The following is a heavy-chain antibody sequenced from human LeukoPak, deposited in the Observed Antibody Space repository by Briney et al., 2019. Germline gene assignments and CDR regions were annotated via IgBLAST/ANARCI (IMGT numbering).Heavy chain of an antibody. V-gene: IGHV4-59*01. J-gene: IGHJ4*02. CDR1: GASISSYY. Sequence: PSETLSLTCTVSGASISSYYWSWIRQPPGKGLEWIGYIFHSGSTNYNPSLKSRVTISVDTSKNQLPLKLSSVTAADTAVYYCARGAPGGNDYGDYWGQGTLVTVSS. CDR2: IFHSGST. CDR3: ARGAPGGNDYGDY.